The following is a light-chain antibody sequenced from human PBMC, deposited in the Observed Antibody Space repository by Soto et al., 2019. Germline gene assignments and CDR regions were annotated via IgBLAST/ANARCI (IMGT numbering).Light chain of an antibody. CDR3: QSYDSSLSGSV. J-gene: IGLJ2*01. V-gene: IGLV1-40*01. CDR2: GNS. Sequence: QAVVTQQPSVSGAPGQRVTISCTGSSSNIGAGYVVHWYQQLPGPAPKLLIYGNSNRPSGVPDRFSGSKSGTSASLAITGLQAEDEADDYCQSYDSSLSGSVFGGGTKLTVL. CDR1: SSNIGAGYV.